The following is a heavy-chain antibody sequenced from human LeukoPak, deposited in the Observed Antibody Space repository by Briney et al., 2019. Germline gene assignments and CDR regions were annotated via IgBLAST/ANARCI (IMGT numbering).Heavy chain of an antibody. CDR2: ISYDGSNK. J-gene: IGHJ5*02. V-gene: IGHV3-30-3*01. D-gene: IGHD3-16*01. CDR1: GFTFSSYA. Sequence: PAGSLRLSCAASGFTFSSYAMHWVRQAPAKGLEGVGVISYDGSNKYYADSVKGRFTIPKENSKNLLDLQMNSPRAEDTAVYYWARALPCDYGWVDPWGQGTLVSVST. CDR3: ARALPCDYGWVDP.